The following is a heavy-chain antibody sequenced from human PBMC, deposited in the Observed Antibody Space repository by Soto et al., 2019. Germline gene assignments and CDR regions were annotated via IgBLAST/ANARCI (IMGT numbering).Heavy chain of an antibody. V-gene: IGHV4-4*07. CDR2: IYTSGST. D-gene: IGHD3-3*01. CDR1: GGSISSYY. CDR3: ARDRNYDFWSGYSSEDYYYYYGMDV. Sequence: PSETLSLTCTVSGGSISSYYWSWIRQPAGKGLEWIGRIYTSGSTNYNPSLKSRVTMSVDTSKNQFSLKLSSVTAADTAVYYCARDRNYDFWSGYSSEDYYYYYGMDVWGQGTTVTVS. J-gene: IGHJ6*02.